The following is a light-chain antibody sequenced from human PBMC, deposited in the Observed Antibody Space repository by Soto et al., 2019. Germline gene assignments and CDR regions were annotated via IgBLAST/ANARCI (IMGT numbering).Light chain of an antibody. V-gene: IGLV2-8*01. Sequence: QSALTQPPSASGSPGQSVTISCTGTSSDVGGYNYVSWYQQHPGKAPKLMIYEVSKRPSGVPDRFSGSKSGSTASLTVSGLQTEDVADYYCTSYAGSNNLLFGGGTKLTVL. CDR2: EVS. CDR3: TSYAGSNNLL. CDR1: SSDVGGYNY. J-gene: IGLJ2*01.